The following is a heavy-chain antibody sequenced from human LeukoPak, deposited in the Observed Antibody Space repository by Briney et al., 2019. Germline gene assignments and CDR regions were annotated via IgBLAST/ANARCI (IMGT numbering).Heavy chain of an antibody. CDR3: ARCSSCPTHDAFDI. V-gene: IGHV1-69*05. D-gene: IGHD6-13*01. J-gene: IGHJ3*02. CDR2: IIPIFGTA. Sequence: SVKVSCKASGGTFSSYAISWVRQAPGQGLEWMGGIIPIFGTANYAQKFQGRVTITTDESTSTAYMELSSLRSEDTAVYYCARCSSCPTHDAFDIWGQGTMVSVSS. CDR1: GGTFSSYA.